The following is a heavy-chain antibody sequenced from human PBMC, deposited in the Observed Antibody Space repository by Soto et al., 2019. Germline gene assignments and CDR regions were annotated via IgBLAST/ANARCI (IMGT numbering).Heavy chain of an antibody. CDR3: ARDHDSGYDFHYFDY. CDR2: IYYSGST. J-gene: IGHJ4*02. Sequence: PSETLSLTCTVSGGSISSGGYYWSWIRQHPGKGLEWIGYIYYSGSTYYNPSLKSRVTISVDTSKNQFSLKLSSVTAADTAVYYCARDHDSGYDFHYFDYWGQGTLVTVS. D-gene: IGHD5-12*01. V-gene: IGHV4-31*03. CDR1: GGSISSGGYY.